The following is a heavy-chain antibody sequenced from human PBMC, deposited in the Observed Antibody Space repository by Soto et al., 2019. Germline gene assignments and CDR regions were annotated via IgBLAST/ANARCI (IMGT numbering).Heavy chain of an antibody. J-gene: IGHJ4*02. CDR3: AREGRWLHRVDY. CDR2: IYYSGST. Sequence: KSSETLSLTCTVSGGSISRGGYYWSWIRQHPGKGLEWIGYIYYSGSTYYNPSLKSRVTIPVDTSKNQFSLKLSSVTAADTAVYYCAREGRWLHRVDYWGQGTLVTVSS. CDR1: GGSISRGGYY. V-gene: IGHV4-31*03. D-gene: IGHD3-10*01.